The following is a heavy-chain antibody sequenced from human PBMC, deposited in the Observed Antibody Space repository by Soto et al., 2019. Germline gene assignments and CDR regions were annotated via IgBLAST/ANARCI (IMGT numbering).Heavy chain of an antibody. CDR2: IIPIFGTA. Sequence: ASVKVSCKASGGTFSSYAISWVRQAPGQGLEWMGGIIPIFGTANYAQKFQGRVTITADESTSTAYMELSSLRSEDTAVYYCARTVPSRGYSSSYYYYGMDVWGQGTTVTVSS. CDR3: ARTVPSRGYSSSYYYYGMDV. J-gene: IGHJ6*02. V-gene: IGHV1-69*13. D-gene: IGHD6-19*01. CDR1: GGTFSSYA.